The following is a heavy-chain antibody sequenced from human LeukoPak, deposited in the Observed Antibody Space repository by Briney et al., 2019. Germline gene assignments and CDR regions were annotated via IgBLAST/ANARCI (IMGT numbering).Heavy chain of an antibody. CDR3: ARASSESIAARPYWFDL. V-gene: IGHV1-69*05. CDR1: GGTFSSYA. J-gene: IGHJ5*02. CDR2: IIPIFGTA. Sequence: SVKVSCKASGGTFSSYAISWVRQAPGQGLEWMGGIIPIFGTANYAQKFQGRVTITTDESTSTAYMELSSLRSEDTAVYYCARASSESIAARPYWFDLWGQGTLVTVSS. D-gene: IGHD6-6*01.